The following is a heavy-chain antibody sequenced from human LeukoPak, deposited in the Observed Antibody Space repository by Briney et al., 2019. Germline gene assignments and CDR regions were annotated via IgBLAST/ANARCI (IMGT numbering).Heavy chain of an antibody. CDR3: AKDIQLST. CDR1: GFTFNTYS. CDR2: ISGINDNI. V-gene: IGHV3-21*04. D-gene: IGHD5-24*01. J-gene: IGHJ3*01. Sequence: GESLRLSCVASGFTFNTYSMNWVRQAPGKGLEWVSYISGINDNIFYADSVKGRFTISRDNSKNTLSLQMNGLRVEDTAMYFCAKDIQLSTWGLGTMVTVSS.